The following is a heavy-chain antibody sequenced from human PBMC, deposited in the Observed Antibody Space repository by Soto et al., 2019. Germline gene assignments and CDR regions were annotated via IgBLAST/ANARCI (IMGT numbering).Heavy chain of an antibody. V-gene: IGHV1-3*01. CDR3: AGDDFGGYSVGILDC. CDR1: GYTFTSYA. D-gene: IGHD5-18*01. J-gene: IGHJ4*02. Sequence: GASVKVSCKASGYTFTSYAMHWVRQAPGQRLEWMGWINAGNGNTKYSQKFQGRVTITRDTSARTAYMELSSLRSEDTAVYFCAGDDFGGYSVGILDCWGQGTLVTVSS. CDR2: INAGNGNT.